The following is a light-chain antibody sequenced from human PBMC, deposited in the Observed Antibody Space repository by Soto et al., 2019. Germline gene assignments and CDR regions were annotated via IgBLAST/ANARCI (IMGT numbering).Light chain of an antibody. CDR1: QSVSSY. Sequence: EIVLTQSPATLSLSPGEIATLSCRASQSVSSYLAWYQQKPGQAPRLLIYDASNRATGIPARFSGSGSGTDFTLTISSLEPEDFAVYYCQERSTWPRPFGQGTKVEIK. J-gene: IGKJ1*01. CDR3: QERSTWPRP. V-gene: IGKV3-11*01. CDR2: DAS.